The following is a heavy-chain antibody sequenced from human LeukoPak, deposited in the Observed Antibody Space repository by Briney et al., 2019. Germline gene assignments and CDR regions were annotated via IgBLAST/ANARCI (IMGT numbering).Heavy chain of an antibody. D-gene: IGHD5-18*01. J-gene: IGHJ4*02. CDR3: AKDMGYSYGHYYFDY. Sequence: PGGSLRLXCAASGFTYDDYAMHWVRQAPGKGLEWVSLISGDGGSTYYADSVKGRFTISRDNSKNSLYLQMNSLRTEDTALYYCAKDMGYSYGHYYFDYWGQGTLVTVSS. CDR2: ISGDGGST. CDR1: GFTYDDYA. V-gene: IGHV3-43*02.